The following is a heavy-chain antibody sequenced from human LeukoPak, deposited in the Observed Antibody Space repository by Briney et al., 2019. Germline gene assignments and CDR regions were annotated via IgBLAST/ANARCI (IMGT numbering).Heavy chain of an antibody. J-gene: IGHJ5*02. CDR3: ARDGMTTVTPAYWFDP. CDR1: GGTFSNYV. CDR2: IIPIFGTT. D-gene: IGHD4-17*01. V-gene: IGHV1-69*06. Sequence: SVKVSCKASGGTFSNYVISWVRQAPGQGLEWMGGIIPIFGTTNYAQKFQGRVTITADKSTSTVYMELSSLRSEDTAVYYCARDGMTTVTPAYWFDPWGQGTLVTVSS.